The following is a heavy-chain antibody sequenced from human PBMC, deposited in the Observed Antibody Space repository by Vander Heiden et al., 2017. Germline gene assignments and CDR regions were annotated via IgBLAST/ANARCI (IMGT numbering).Heavy chain of an antibody. CDR3: ARAVYSWIDFDY. J-gene: IGHJ4*02. Sequence: QVQLVQSGAEVKKPGASVKVSCTASGYTFTSYDINWVRQATGQGLEWMGWMNPNSGNTGYAQKCQGRVTITRNTTISTAYMELSSLRSEDTAVYYCARAVYSWIDFDYWGQGTLVTVSS. CDR1: GYTFTSYD. CDR2: MNPNSGNT. D-gene: IGHD1-20*01. V-gene: IGHV1-8*01.